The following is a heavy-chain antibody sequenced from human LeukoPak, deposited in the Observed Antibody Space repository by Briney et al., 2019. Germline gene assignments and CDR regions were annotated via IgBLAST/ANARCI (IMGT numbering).Heavy chain of an antibody. CDR3: AKQGRGLAAAYFDF. J-gene: IGHJ4*02. CDR2: ISGSGGFT. Sequence: GGTLRLSCAASGFTFSSYGMSWVRQAPGKGLEWVTAISGSGGFTYYADSVKGRFTISRDNSKNTLYLQMNSLRAEDTAVYYCAKQGRGLAAAYFDFWGQGTLVTVSS. D-gene: IGHD6-13*01. V-gene: IGHV3-23*01. CDR1: GFTFSSYG.